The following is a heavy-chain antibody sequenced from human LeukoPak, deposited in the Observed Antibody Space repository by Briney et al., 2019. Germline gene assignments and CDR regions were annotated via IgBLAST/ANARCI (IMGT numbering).Heavy chain of an antibody. V-gene: IGHV3-48*01. Sequence: GGSLRLSCAASEFSVGSNYMTWVRQAPGKGLEWVSYISSSSSTIYYADSVKGRFTISRDNAKNSLYLQMNSLRAEDTAVYYCARDLSRFTSVDRPYDYWGQGTLVTVSS. CDR2: ISSSSSTI. CDR3: ARDLSRFTSVDRPYDY. D-gene: IGHD2/OR15-2a*01. CDR1: EFSVGSNY. J-gene: IGHJ4*02.